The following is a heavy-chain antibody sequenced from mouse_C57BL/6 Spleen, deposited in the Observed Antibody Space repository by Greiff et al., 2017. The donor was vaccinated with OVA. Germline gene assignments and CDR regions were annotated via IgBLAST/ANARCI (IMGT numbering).Heavy chain of an antibody. CDR2: INPNNGGT. V-gene: IGHV1-26*01. Sequence: EVQLQQSGPELVKPGASVKISCKASGYTFTDYYMNWVKQSHGKSLEWIGDINPNNGGTSYNQKFKGKATLTVDKSSSTAYMELRSLTSEDAAVYYCARAPYDYDPYYFDYWGQGTTLTVAS. CDR1: GYTFTDYY. D-gene: IGHD2-4*01. J-gene: IGHJ2*01. CDR3: ARAPYDYDPYYFDY.